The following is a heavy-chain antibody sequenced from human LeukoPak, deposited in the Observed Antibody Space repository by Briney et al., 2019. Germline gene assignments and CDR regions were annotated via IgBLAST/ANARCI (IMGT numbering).Heavy chain of an antibody. CDR1: GFSFSSYA. V-gene: IGHV3-23*01. CDR3: SGRLDY. Sequence: PGGSLRLSCAASGFSFSSYAMSWVRQAPGKGLEWVSAISESGGNTYYADSVKGRFTISRDSAKSSLYLQMNSLRAEDTAVYYCSGRLDYWGQGTLVTVSS. J-gene: IGHJ4*02. CDR2: ISESGGNT. D-gene: IGHD6-19*01.